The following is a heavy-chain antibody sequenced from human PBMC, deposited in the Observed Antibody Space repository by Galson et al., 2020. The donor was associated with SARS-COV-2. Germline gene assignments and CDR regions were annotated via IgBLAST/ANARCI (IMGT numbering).Heavy chain of an antibody. CDR2: ISAYNGNT. J-gene: IGHJ6*03. CDR3: ARTGGYCSSTSCTHSWDYYYYMDV. D-gene: IGHD2-2*01. Sequence: ASVKVSCKASGYTFTSYGISWVRQAPGQGLEWMGWISAYNGNTNYAQKLQGRVTMTTDTSTSTAYMELRSLRSDDTAVYYCARTGGYCSSTSCTHSWDYYYYMDVWGKGTTVTVSS. CDR1: GYTFTSYG. V-gene: IGHV1-18*01.